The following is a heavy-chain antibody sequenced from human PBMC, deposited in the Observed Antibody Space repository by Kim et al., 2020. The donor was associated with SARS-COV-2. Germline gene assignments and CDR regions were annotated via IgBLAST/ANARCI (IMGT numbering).Heavy chain of an antibody. Sequence: GGSLRLSCSASGFTFSSYAMHWVRQAPGKGLEYVSAISSNGGSTYYADSVKGRFTISRDNSKNTLYLQMSSLRAEDTAVYYCVKEGGGSYSHYYYGMDVWGQGTTVTVSS. D-gene: IGHD1-26*01. J-gene: IGHJ6*02. CDR1: GFTFSSYA. CDR3: VKEGGGSYSHYYYGMDV. V-gene: IGHV3-64D*09. CDR2: ISSNGGST.